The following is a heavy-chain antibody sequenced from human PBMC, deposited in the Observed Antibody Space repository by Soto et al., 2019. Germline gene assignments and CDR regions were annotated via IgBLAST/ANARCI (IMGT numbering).Heavy chain of an antibody. CDR1: GYTFTSYD. J-gene: IGHJ4*02. CDR2: MNPNSGNT. V-gene: IGHV1-8*01. D-gene: IGHD2-15*01. Sequence: ASVKVSCKASGYTFTSYDINWVRQATGQGLEWMGWMNPNSGNTGYAQKFQGRVTMTRNTSISTAYMELSSLRSEDTAVYYCAVERSDCSGGSCYGHYWGQGTLVTVS. CDR3: AVERSDCSGGSCYGHY.